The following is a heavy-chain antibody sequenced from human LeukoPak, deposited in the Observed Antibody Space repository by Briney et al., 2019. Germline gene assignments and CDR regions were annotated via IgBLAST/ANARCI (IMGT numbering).Heavy chain of an antibody. CDR1: GYTLTELS. V-gene: IGHV1-24*01. CDR2: FDPEDGET. J-gene: IGHJ4*02. CDR3: ATEYSSSYFDY. D-gene: IGHD6-6*01. Sequence: ASVKVSCKVSGYTLTELSMHWVRQAPGKGLEWMGGFDPEDGETVYAQKFQGRVTVTEDTSTDTAYMELSSLRSEDTAVYYCATEYSSSYFDYWGQGTLVTVSS.